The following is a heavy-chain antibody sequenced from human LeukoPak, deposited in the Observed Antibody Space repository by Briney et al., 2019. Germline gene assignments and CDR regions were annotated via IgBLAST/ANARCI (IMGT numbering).Heavy chain of an antibody. CDR1: GFTFTSNA. CDR3: AKGLYYFDS. J-gene: IGHJ4*02. V-gene: IGHV3-23*01. CDR2: ISASGIST. Sequence: GGSLRLSCAASGFTFTSNAMTWIRQAPGKGLEWVSGISASGISTDYADSVKGRPTMSRDNSKNTLYLQMNSLRAEDTAVYFCAKGLYYFDSWGQGTLVTVSS.